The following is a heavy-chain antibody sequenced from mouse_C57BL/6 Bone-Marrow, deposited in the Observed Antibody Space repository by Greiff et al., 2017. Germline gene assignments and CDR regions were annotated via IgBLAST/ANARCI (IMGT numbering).Heavy chain of an antibody. CDR2: IDPSDSYT. CDR3: ASPFYGSSLDY. V-gene: IGHV1-69*01. D-gene: IGHD1-1*01. CDR1: GYTFTSYW. Sequence: QVQLQQPGAELVMPGASVKLSCKASGYTFTSYWMHWVKQRPGQGLEWIGEIDPSDSYTNYNQKFKGKSTLTVDKSSSTAYLQLRSLTSEDSAVYYCASPFYGSSLDYWGQGTTLTVSS. J-gene: IGHJ2*01.